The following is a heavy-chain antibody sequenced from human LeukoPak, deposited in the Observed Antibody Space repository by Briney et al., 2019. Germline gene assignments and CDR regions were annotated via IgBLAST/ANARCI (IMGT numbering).Heavy chain of an antibody. J-gene: IGHJ6*03. Sequence: PGESLSLSWTASAPSLSSYSMNWVRHAPVKVMEWVSSISSGSSYISYADSVKERFTISRDTAKTSLYLQMNSLSAEDTAVYYCACTSGYDFSSYYYDYMDVWGKGTTVTVSS. CDR3: ACTSGYDFSSYYYDYMDV. D-gene: IGHD5-12*01. CDR2: ISSGSSYI. CDR1: APSLSSYS. V-gene: IGHV3-21*01.